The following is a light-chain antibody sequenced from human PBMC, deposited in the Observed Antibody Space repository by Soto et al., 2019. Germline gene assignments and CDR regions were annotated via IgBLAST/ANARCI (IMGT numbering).Light chain of an antibody. CDR1: QSISSY. Sequence: DIQMTQSPSSLSASVGDRVTITCRASQSISSYLNWYQQKPGKAPKLLIYAASSLQSGVPSRFSCSGSGTDFTLTISSLHSQAFATDYCQHIYSTPMTFCQGTRLEIK. J-gene: IGKJ5*01. CDR2: AAS. CDR3: QHIYSTPMT. V-gene: IGKV1-39*01.